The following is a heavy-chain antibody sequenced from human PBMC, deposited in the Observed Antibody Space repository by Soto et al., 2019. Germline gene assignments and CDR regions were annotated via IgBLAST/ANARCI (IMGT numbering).Heavy chain of an antibody. CDR2: ISSSSSDI. D-gene: IGHD1-26*01. V-gene: IGHV3-21*01. CDR3: ARVLGGSYYYFDY. Sequence: PGGSLRLSXAASGFTFSSYSMNWVRQAPGKGLEWVSSISSSSSDIYYADSVKGRFTISRDNAKNSLYLQMNSLRAEDTAVYYCARVLGGSYYYFDYWGQGTLVTVSS. J-gene: IGHJ4*02. CDR1: GFTFSSYS.